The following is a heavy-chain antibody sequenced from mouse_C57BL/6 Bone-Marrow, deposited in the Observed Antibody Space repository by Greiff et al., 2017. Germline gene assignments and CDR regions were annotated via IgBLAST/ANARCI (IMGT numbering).Heavy chain of an antibody. V-gene: IGHV14-2*01. D-gene: IGHD1-1*01. CDR3: TRSLNYYGTSY. CDR2: IGPEDGET. J-gene: IGHJ2*01. CDR1: GFNIKDYY. Sequence: VHVKQSGAELVKPGASVKLSCTASGFNIKDYYIHWVKQRTEKGLEWIGRIGPEDGETKYAPTLQDKATITADTASNTAYLQLSSLTSEDTAVYYCTRSLNYYGTSYGGQGTTLTVSS.